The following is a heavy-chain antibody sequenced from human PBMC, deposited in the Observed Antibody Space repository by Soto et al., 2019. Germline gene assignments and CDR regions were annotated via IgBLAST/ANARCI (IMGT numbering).Heavy chain of an antibody. CDR2: INWDGDGT. V-gene: IGHV3-43*01. CDR1: GFTFDDYT. Sequence: EVQLVESGGVLIQPGGSLRLSCAASGFTFDDYTMHWVRQAPGKGLEWVSLINWDGDGTSYADSVKGRFTISRDNSKNSRYLQMNSLRTEDTAWYYCAKDFGNLERRDFDYWGQGTLVTVSS. J-gene: IGHJ4*02. CDR3: AKDFGNLERRDFDY. D-gene: IGHD1-1*01.